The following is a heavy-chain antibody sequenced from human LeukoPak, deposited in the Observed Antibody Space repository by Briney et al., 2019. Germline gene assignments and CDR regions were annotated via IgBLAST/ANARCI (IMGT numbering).Heavy chain of an antibody. V-gene: IGHV3-20*04. D-gene: IGHD1-7*01. J-gene: IGHJ4*02. CDR2: INWNGGST. CDR1: GFTFDDYG. CDR3: ARATRYNWIYGGLDY. Sequence: GGSLRLSCAASGFTFDDYGMSWVRQAPGKGLEWVSGINWNGGSTGYADSVKGRFTISRDNAKNSLYLQMNSLRAEDTALYYCARATRYNWIYGGLDYWGQGTLVTVSS.